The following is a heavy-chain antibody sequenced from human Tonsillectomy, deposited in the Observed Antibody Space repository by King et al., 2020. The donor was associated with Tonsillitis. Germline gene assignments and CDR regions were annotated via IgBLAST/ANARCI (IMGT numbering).Heavy chain of an antibody. CDR3: AKDRPKIG. CDR2: ISTRGDTT. J-gene: IGHJ4*02. V-gene: IGHV3-23*04. D-gene: IGHD3-22*01. CDR1: GFTFSSYA. Sequence: VQLVESGGGLVQPGGSLRLSCAASGFTFSSYAMNWVRQAPGKGLEWVSGISTRGDTTSYKDAVKGRFTISRDNSKNTLYLQMNSLRAEDTAVYYCAKDRPKIGGGQGSVVTVHS.